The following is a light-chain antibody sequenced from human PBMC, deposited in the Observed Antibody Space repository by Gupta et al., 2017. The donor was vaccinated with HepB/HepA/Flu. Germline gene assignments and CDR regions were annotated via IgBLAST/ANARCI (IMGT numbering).Light chain of an antibody. CDR1: QGISSW. CDR3: QQANSFPRT. Sequence: DREMTQSPSSVSASVGDRVTITCRASQGISSWLAGYQKKPGKAPKLLMYAASSLQSGVPSRFSGSGSGTDFTLTISSLQTEDFATYYCQQANSFPRTFGQGTKVEIK. V-gene: IGKV1-12*01. CDR2: AAS. J-gene: IGKJ1*01.